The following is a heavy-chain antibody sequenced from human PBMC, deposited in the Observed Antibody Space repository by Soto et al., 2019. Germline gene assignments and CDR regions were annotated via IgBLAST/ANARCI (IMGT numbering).Heavy chain of an antibody. D-gene: IGHD3-3*01. J-gene: IGHJ4*02. CDR3: ARAHESYDFWSGYYTAPSPPSD. Sequence: ASVKVSFKASGYTFTSYDINWVRQATGQGLEWMGWMNPNSGNTGYAQKFQGRVTMTRNTSISTAYMELSSLRSEDTAVYYCARAHESYDFWSGYYTAPSPPSDWGQGTLVTAPQ. CDR2: MNPNSGNT. V-gene: IGHV1-8*01. CDR1: GYTFTSYD.